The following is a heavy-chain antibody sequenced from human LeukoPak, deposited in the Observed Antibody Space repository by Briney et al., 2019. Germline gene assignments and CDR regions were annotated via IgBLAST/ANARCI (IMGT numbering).Heavy chain of an antibody. V-gene: IGHV4-61*01. CDR1: GGSVSSGSYC. CDR3: ARRMDFWSGYYFDY. D-gene: IGHD3-3*01. CDR2: IYYSGST. J-gene: IGHJ4*02. Sequence: SETLSLTCTVSGGSVSSGSYCWSWIRQPPGKGLEWIGYIYYSGSTNYNPSLKSRVTISVDTSKNQFSLKLSSVTAADTAVYYCARRMDFWSGYYFDYWGQGTLVTVSS.